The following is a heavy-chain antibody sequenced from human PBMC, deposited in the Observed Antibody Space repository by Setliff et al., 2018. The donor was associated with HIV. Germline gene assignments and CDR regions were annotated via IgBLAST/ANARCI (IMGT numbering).Heavy chain of an antibody. CDR2: IFHSGRI. V-gene: IGHV4-39*02. CDR1: GGSISSGSYY. J-gene: IGHJ5*02. Sequence: PSETLSLTCIVSGGSISSGSYYWGWIRQPPGKGLEWIAYIFHSGRIYYNPTLKSRVTMSVDRSKNHLSLNVTSVTAADTAVYYCARGSLILYNWFDPWGQGTLVTVSS. D-gene: IGHD1-26*01. CDR3: ARGSLILYNWFDP.